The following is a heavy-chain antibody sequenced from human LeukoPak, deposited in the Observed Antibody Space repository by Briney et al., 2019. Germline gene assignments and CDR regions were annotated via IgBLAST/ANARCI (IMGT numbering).Heavy chain of an antibody. CDR1: GDSISSSSYY. CDR3: ARPQTMGSSSPLGY. V-gene: IGHV4-61*05. D-gene: IGHD2-2*01. J-gene: IGHJ4*02. Sequence: PSETLSLTCTVSGDSISSSSYYWGWIRQPPGKGLEWIGDIYYSGRTNYNPSLKSRVTTSLDTSKNQISLKLSSVTAADTAVYYCARPQTMGSSSPLGYWGQGTLVTVSS. CDR2: IYYSGRT.